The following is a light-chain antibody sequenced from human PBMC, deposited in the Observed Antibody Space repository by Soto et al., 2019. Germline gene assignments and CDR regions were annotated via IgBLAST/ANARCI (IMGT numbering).Light chain of an antibody. CDR3: QQSYRTPLT. J-gene: IGKJ4*01. CDR2: AAS. Sequence: IQMTQSPSSLSESVGDRVTTTSRASQSISNYLNWYQQKQGKAPKLLIYAASGLQSGAPSRFSGSVYGTDFNLSISSLQTEDFATYYCQQSYRTPLTFGGGTKVDIK. CDR1: QSISNY. V-gene: IGKV1-39*01.